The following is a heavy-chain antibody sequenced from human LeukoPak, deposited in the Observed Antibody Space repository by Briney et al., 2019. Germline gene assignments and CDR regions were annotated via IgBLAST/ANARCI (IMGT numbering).Heavy chain of an antibody. D-gene: IGHD3-16*01. CDR1: GFSFDDYA. CDR3: AKRKAGGYALDI. Sequence: GRSLRLSCAALGFSFDDYAMYWVRQAPGEGLEWVSGISWSSVSIGYADSVKGRFTISRDNAKNSLYLQMNSLKAEDTALYYCAKRKAGGYALDIWGQGTMVTVSS. J-gene: IGHJ3*02. V-gene: IGHV3-9*01. CDR2: ISWSSVSI.